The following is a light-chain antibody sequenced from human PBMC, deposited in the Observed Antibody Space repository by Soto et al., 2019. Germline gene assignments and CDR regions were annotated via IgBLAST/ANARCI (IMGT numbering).Light chain of an antibody. CDR2: EVS. J-gene: IGLJ1*01. Sequence: QSALTQPASVSGSPGQSITISCTGTSSEAGSYHYVSWFQQHPGKAPKLSIFEVSDRPSGVSTRFSGSKSGDTASLTISGLQADDEADYYCSSYTSGRDVYVFGGGTKVTVL. CDR1: SSEAGSYHY. CDR3: SSYTSGRDVYV. V-gene: IGLV2-14*01.